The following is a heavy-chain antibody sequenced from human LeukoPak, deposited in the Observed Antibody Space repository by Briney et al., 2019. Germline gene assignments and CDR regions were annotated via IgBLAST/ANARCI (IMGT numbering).Heavy chain of an antibody. Sequence: PSETLALTCTVSGGSISIGSYYWSWIRQPAGKGLEWIGRIYTSGSTNYNPSLKSRVTISVDTSKNQFSLKLSSVTAADTAVYYCARSNYYGSGRTAAFDIWGQGTMVTVSS. J-gene: IGHJ3*02. CDR3: ARSNYYGSGRTAAFDI. D-gene: IGHD3-10*01. CDR1: GGSISIGSYY. CDR2: IYTSGST. V-gene: IGHV4-61*02.